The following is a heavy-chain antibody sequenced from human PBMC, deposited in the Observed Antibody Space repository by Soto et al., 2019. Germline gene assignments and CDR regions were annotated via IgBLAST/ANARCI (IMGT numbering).Heavy chain of an antibody. J-gene: IGHJ4*02. D-gene: IGHD2-2*01. V-gene: IGHV1-3*01. Sequence: ASVTVSCQASGYTFTSYAMHWVRQAPGQRLEWMGWINAGNGNTKYSQKFQGRVTITRDTPASTAYMELSSLRSEDTAVYYCARGEYCSSTSCYFLCNYWGQGTLVTVSS. CDR2: INAGNGNT. CDR3: ARGEYCSSTSCYFLCNY. CDR1: GYTFTSYA.